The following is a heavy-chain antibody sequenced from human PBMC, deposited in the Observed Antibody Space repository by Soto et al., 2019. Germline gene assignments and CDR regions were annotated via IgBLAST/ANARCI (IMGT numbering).Heavy chain of an antibody. D-gene: IGHD3-22*01. CDR3: ARDKVGYYDSSGYYRVSVPPDYYYGMDV. CDR1: GGTFSSYA. CDR2: IIPIFGTA. J-gene: IGHJ6*02. Sequence: QVQLVQSGAEVKKPGSSVKVCCKASGGTFSSYAISWVRQAPGQGLEWMGGIIPIFGTANYAQKFQGRVTITVDESTSTAYMELNSLRSEDTAVYYCARDKVGYYDSSGYYRVSVPPDYYYGMDVWGQGTTVTVSS. V-gene: IGHV1-69*01.